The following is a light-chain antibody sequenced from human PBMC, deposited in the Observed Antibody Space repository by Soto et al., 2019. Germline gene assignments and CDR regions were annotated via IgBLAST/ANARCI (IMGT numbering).Light chain of an antibody. V-gene: IGLV1-40*01. CDR1: SSNIGAGYD. J-gene: IGLJ1*01. Sequence: QSVLTQAPSVSGAPGQRVTISCTGSSSNIGAGYDVHWYQQLPGTAPKLLIYGNSNRPSGVPDRFSGSKSGTSASRAITGLQAEDEADYYCQSYDMSLSGSVFGTGTKVTVL. CDR3: QSYDMSLSGSV. CDR2: GNS.